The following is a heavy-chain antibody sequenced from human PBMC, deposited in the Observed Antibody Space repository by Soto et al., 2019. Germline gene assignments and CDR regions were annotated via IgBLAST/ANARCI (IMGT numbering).Heavy chain of an antibody. CDR1: GFTFNSYA. J-gene: IGHJ3*01. Sequence: GGSLRLCCSASGFTFNSYAMHGVRQAPGKGLEYVPAITSNGGSTYYAGSVKGRFTISRDNYKNTLYLQMSSLRSEDTAVYYCVKEKYTYGTGAFDLWGKGTTVTVSS. CDR2: ITSNGGST. D-gene: IGHD5-18*01. CDR3: VKEKYTYGTGAFDL. V-gene: IGHV3-64D*08.